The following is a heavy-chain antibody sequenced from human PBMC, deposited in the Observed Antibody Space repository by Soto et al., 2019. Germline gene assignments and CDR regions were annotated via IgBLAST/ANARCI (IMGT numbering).Heavy chain of an antibody. J-gene: IGHJ3*02. V-gene: IGHV3-66*01. D-gene: IGHD3-22*01. CDR2: IYSDGST. CDR3: ARNYYDSSGYYYGGAFDI. CDR1: GFTVSSNY. Sequence: VGSLRLSCAASGFTVSSNYMSWVRQAPGKGLEWVSAIYSDGSTFYSDSVKGRFTISRDNSKNTLYLQMNSLRAEDTAVYCCARNYYDSSGYYYGGAFDIWGQGTMVTVSS.